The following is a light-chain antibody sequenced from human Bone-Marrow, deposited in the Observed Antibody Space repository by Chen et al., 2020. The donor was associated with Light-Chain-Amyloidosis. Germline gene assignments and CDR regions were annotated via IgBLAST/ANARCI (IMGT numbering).Light chain of an antibody. CDR3: QTWDSDTVP. CDR2: QDS. Sequence: SYDLTQPRSVSVSPGHTASIPCSGDELGDKYVSWYQQKPGQSPVLVIYQDSKRTSGIPERFAGSNSGNTATLTISETQATDEADYYCQTWDSDTVPFGGGTKLTVL. CDR1: ELGDKY. V-gene: IGLV3-1*01. J-gene: IGLJ2*01.